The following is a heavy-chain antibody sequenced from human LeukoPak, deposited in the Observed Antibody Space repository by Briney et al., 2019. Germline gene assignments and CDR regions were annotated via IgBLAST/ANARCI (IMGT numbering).Heavy chain of an antibody. CDR2: ISGSGGGT. CDR3: AKGRIAPDD. D-gene: IGHD2-21*01. Sequence: GGSLRLSCAASGFTFSDFGMSWVRQAPGKGLEWVSGISGSGGGTYYADSVQGRFTISRDDSKNTLYLQMNSLRVDDTALYYCAKGRIAPDDWGQGTLVTVSS. V-gene: IGHV3-23*01. CDR1: GFTFSDFG. J-gene: IGHJ4*02.